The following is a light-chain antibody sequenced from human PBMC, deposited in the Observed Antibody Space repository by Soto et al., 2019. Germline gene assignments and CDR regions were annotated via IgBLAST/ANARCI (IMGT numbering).Light chain of an antibody. CDR1: SRHSSYI. CDR2: LEDSGNY. Sequence: QSVLTHSSSASASLGSSVKLTCTLSSRHSSYIIACHQQQPGKAPRYLMKLEDSGNYNKGSGVPDRFSGSSSGADRYLTISNLQSEDEADYYCETWDSNTRVFGGGTKVTVL. V-gene: IGLV4-60*03. J-gene: IGLJ3*02. CDR3: ETWDSNTRV.